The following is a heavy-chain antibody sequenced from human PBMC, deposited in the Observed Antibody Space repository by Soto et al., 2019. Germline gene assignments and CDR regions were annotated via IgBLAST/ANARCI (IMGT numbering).Heavy chain of an antibody. V-gene: IGHV1-3*01. CDR3: ARVAVLLWFGNYHPGAFDT. CDR2: INAGNGNT. CDR1: GYTFTSYG. J-gene: IGHJ3*02. Sequence: ASVKVSCKASGYTFTSYGISWVRQAPGQGLEWMGWINAGNGNTKYSQKFQGRVTITRDTSASTAYMELSSLRSEDTAVYYCARVAVLLWFGNYHPGAFDTCAQGTWVPVSS. D-gene: IGHD3-10*01.